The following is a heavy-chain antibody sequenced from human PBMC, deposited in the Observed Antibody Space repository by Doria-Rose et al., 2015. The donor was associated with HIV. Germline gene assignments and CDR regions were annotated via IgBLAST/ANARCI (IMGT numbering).Heavy chain of an antibody. D-gene: IGHD4-17*01. CDR3: ARGPSDFGDYVAFQH. V-gene: IGHV4-34*01. CDR2: INHVGST. Sequence: QSPGKGLEWIGDINHVGSTTYNPSLKSRVTISLDMSKNQFSLKVTSVTAADTAVYYCARGPSDFGDYVAFQHWGQGTLVTGSS. J-gene: IGHJ1*01.